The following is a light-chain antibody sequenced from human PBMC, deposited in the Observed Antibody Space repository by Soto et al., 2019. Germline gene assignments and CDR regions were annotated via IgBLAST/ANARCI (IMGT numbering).Light chain of an antibody. CDR3: CSYAGGYTWV. CDR1: SSDVGVYNY. V-gene: IGLV2-11*01. J-gene: IGLJ3*02. Sequence: QSALTQPRSVSGSPGQSVTISCTGTSSDVGVYNYVSWYQQHQGKAPKLMIADVSKRPSGVPDRLPGSKSGNTASLKIAGLQTEDEADYYGCSYAGGYTWVFGGGTKLTVL. CDR2: DVS.